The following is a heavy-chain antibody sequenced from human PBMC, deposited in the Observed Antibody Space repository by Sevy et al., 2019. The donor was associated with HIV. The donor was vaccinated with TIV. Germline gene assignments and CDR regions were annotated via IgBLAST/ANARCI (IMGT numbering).Heavy chain of an antibody. D-gene: IGHD6-13*01. J-gene: IGHJ4*02. CDR3: ARVAGRYSNSWYGSELYYFDY. V-gene: IGHV1-69*13. CDR2: IIPIFGTA. Sequence: ASVKVSCKASGGTFSSYAISWVRQAPGQGLEWMGGIIPIFGTANYAQKFQGRVTITADESTSTAYMELSSLRSEDTAVYYCARVAGRYSNSWYGSELYYFDYWGQGTLVTVSS. CDR1: GGTFSSYA.